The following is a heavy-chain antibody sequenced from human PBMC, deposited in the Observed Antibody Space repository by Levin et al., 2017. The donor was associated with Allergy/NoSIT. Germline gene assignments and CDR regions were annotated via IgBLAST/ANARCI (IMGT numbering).Heavy chain of an antibody. J-gene: IGHJ4*02. CDR1: GFTFDDYA. CDR3: AKGGRDGYNFRVDFDY. CDR2: ISWNSGSI. Sequence: PGGSLRLSCAASGFTFDDYAMHWVRQVPGKGLEWVSGISWNSGSIVYADSVKGRFTISRDNAKNSLYLQMNTLRPEDTALYYCAKGGRDGYNFRVDFDYGGQGTLVTVSS. D-gene: IGHD5-24*01. V-gene: IGHV3-9*01.